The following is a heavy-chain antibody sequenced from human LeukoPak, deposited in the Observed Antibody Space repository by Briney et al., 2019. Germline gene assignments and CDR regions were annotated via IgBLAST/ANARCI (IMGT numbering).Heavy chain of an antibody. CDR3: AKDALSGNSIYDPFDI. CDR2: INDPSTT. D-gene: IGHD1-7*01. CDR1: GFAFNIHA. Sequence: GGSLRLSCAASGFAFNIHAMSWVRQAPGKGLEWVPTINDPSTTYYADSVKGRFTISRDDSKNTLFLQMNGVRADDTAQYYCAKDALSGNSIYDPFDIWGQGTMVTVSS. V-gene: IGHV3-23*01. J-gene: IGHJ3*02.